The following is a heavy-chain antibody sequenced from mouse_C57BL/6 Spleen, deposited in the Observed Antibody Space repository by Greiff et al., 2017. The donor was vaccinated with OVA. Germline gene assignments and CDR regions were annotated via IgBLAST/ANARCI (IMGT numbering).Heavy chain of an antibody. CDR2: ILPSIGRT. J-gene: IGHJ1*03. Sequence: QVQLQQSGSELRSPGSSVKLSCKDFDSEVFPIAYMSWVRQKPGHGFEWIGGILPSIGRTIYGEKFEDKATLDADTLSNTAYLELNSLTSEDSAIYYCARTGNGSSYWYFDVWGTGTTVTVSS. CDR1: DSEVFPIAY. CDR3: ARTGNGSSYWYFDV. V-gene: IGHV15-2*01. D-gene: IGHD1-1*01.